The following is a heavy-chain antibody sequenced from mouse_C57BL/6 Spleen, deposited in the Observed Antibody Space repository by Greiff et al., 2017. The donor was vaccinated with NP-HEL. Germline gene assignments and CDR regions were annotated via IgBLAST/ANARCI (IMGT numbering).Heavy chain of an antibody. D-gene: IGHD1-2*01. V-gene: IGHV14-4*01. CDR3: TTHYGIDY. J-gene: IGHJ2*01. CDR1: GFNIKDDY. Sequence: VQLQQSGAELVRPGASVKLSCTASGFNIKDDYMHWVKQRPEQGLEWIGWIDPENGDTEYASKFQGTATITADTSSNTAYLQLSSLTSEDTAVYYCTTHYGIDYWGQGTTLTVSS. CDR2: IDPENGDT.